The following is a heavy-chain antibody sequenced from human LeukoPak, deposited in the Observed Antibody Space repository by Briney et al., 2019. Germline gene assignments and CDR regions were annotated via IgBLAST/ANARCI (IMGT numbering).Heavy chain of an antibody. D-gene: IGHD3-3*02. J-gene: IGHJ3*02. Sequence: PGGSLRLSCAASGFTFSSATMNWVRQAPGKGLEWVSYIPSSCSNILYADSVKGRFTISRDNAKNALYLQIHSLRDEDTAVYYCARDHALAFDIWGQGTMVTVSS. CDR1: GFTFSSAT. CDR2: IPSSCSNI. V-gene: IGHV3-48*02. CDR3: ARDHALAFDI.